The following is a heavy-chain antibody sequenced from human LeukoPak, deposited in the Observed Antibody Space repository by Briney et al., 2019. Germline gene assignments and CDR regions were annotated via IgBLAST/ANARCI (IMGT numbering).Heavy chain of an antibody. CDR3: ARDRGGSYSAIDY. CDR1: GFTFSSYS. CDR2: ISSSSITI. D-gene: IGHD2-15*01. V-gene: IGHV3-48*04. J-gene: IGHJ4*02. Sequence: GGSLRLSSAASGFTFSSYSLNWVRQAPGKGLEWVSFISSSSITIYYADSVKGRFTISRDNAEKSLYLQMNSLRAEDTAVYYCARDRGGSYSAIDYWGQGTLVTVSS.